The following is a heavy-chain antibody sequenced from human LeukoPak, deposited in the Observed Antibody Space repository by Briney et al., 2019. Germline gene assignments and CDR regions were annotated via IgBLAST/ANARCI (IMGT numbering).Heavy chain of an antibody. CDR3: ARVRGLWFGVRNDS. D-gene: IGHD3-10*01. CDR1: GGSFSGYY. CDR2: IDHTGST. Sequence: SETLSLTCAVYGGSFSGYYWSWIRQPPGKGLEWIGEIDHTGSTHYNLSLKSRVTMSVDASKNQFSLKLTFVTAADTAVYYCARVRGLWFGVRNDSWGQGTLVTVSS. V-gene: IGHV4-34*01. J-gene: IGHJ4*02.